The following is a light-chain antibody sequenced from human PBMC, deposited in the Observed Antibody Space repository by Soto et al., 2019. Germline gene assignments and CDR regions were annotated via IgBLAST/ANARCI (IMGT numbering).Light chain of an antibody. V-gene: IGLV2-23*01. J-gene: IGLJ2*01. CDR2: EGS. CDR3: CSYAGSSTLG. CDR1: SSDVGSYNL. Sequence: QSALTQPASVSGSPGQSITISCTGTSSDVGSYNLVSWYQQHPGKAPKLMIYEGSKRPSGVSNPFSGSKSGNTASLTISGLQAEDEADYYCCSYAGSSTLGFGGGTKLTVL.